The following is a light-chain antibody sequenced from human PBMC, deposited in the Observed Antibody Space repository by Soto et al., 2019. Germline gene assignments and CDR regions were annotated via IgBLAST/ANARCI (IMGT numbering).Light chain of an antibody. CDR3: SSYTSSSSLV. V-gene: IGLV2-14*01. CDR1: SSDVGGYNY. CDR2: DVS. J-gene: IGLJ2*01. Sequence: QSALTQPASVSGSPGQSITISCTGTSSDVGGYNYVSWYQQHPGKVPKLMIYDVSNRPSGVSNRFSASKSGNTASLTISGLQAEDEADYYCSSYTSSSSLVIGGGTKLTVL.